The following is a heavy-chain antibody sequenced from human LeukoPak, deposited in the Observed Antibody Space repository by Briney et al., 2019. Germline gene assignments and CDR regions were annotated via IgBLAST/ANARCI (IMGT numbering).Heavy chain of an antibody. V-gene: IGHV3-30*02. D-gene: IGHD3-10*01. CDR1: GFTFNNYG. Sequence: GGSLRLSCAASGFTFNNYGMHWVRQAPGKGLEWVAFIRYNGNNQHYADSVKGRFTISRDNSKNTLYLQMNSLKGDDTAVYYCAKDSAFYYIDVWGKGTTVIISS. CDR3: AKDSAFYYIDV. CDR2: IRYNGNNQ. J-gene: IGHJ6*03.